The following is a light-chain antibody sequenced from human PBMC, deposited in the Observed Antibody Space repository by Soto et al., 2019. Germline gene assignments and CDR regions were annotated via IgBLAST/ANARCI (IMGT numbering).Light chain of an antibody. CDR2: DVS. J-gene: IGLJ2*01. CDR3: ASYTTATIRV. Sequence: QSVLTQPASVSASPGQSITISCTGTSSDIGAYNSVSWYQQLPGKAPQLMIYDVSFRPSGISSRFSGSKSGNTASLTISGLRPDDDSDYYCASYTTATIRVFGGGTKLTVL. V-gene: IGLV2-14*03. CDR1: SSDIGAYNS.